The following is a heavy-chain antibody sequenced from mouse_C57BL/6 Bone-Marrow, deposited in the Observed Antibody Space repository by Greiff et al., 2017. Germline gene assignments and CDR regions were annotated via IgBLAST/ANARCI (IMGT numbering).Heavy chain of an antibody. CDR3: AIPYYSNYWYFGV. Sequence: QVQLQQPGAELVMPGASVKMSCKASGYTFTSYWITWVKQRPGQGLEWIGDIYPGSGSTNDNEKFKSKATLTVDTTSSTAYMQLSSLTSANSAVYYCAIPYYSNYWYFGVWGTGTTVTVSS. CDR2: IYPGSGST. CDR1: GYTFTSYW. J-gene: IGHJ1*03. D-gene: IGHD2-5*01. V-gene: IGHV1-55*01.